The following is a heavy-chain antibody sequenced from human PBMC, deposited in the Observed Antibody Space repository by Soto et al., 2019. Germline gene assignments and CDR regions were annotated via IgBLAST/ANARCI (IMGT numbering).Heavy chain of an antibody. D-gene: IGHD6-19*01. CDR3: SRTGYSNGFYFYFDY. J-gene: IGHJ4*02. CDR2: INPASGNT. V-gene: IGHV1-3*01. CDR1: GYTFLHYA. Sequence: VKVSCKASGYTFLHYALHWVRQAPGQRPEWMGLINPASGNTQYSQKFQGRFTITRDTSATTAYMELSSLRSEDTAVYFCSRTGYSNGFYFYFDYWAQGSLVTVSS.